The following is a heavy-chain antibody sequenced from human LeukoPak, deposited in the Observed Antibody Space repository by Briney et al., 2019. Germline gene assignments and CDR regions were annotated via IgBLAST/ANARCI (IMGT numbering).Heavy chain of an antibody. D-gene: IGHD2-2*01. V-gene: IGHV4-38-2*02. CDR2: IYHSGCT. CDR3: AHLIVVPAAIAYSGWFDP. Sequence: PSETLSLTCTVSGYSIRSGYYWGWIRQPPGKGLEWIGSIYHSGCTYYNLSLKSRVTISVDTSKNQFSLKLSSVTAADTAVYYCAHLIVVPAAIAYSGWFDPWGQGTLVTVSS. J-gene: IGHJ5*02. CDR1: GYSIRSGYY.